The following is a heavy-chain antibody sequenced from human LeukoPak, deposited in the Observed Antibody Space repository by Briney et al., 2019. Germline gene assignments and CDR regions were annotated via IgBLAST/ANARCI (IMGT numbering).Heavy chain of an antibody. Sequence: GGSLRLSCAGSGYTFSSYWMSWVRRAPGKGLEWVSGISWNSGSIGYADSVKGRFTISRDNAKNSLYLQMNSLRAEDMALYCCAKDIYSWLVGATSFDYWGQGTLVTVSS. D-gene: IGHD1-26*01. CDR1: GYTFSSYW. CDR3: AKDIYSWLVGATSFDY. V-gene: IGHV3-9*03. CDR2: ISWNSGSI. J-gene: IGHJ4*02.